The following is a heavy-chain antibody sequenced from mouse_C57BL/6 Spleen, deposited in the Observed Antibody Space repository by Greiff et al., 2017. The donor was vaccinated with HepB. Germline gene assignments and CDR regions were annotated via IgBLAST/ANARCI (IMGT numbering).Heavy chain of an antibody. Sequence: QVQLQQSGAELVRPGTSVKVSCKASGYAFTNYLIEWVKQRPGQGLEWIGVINPGSGGTNYNEKFKGKATLTADKSSSTAYMQLSSLTSEDSAVYFCARRNPGYAMYYWGQGTSVTVSS. D-gene: IGHD4-1*01. J-gene: IGHJ4*01. CDR2: INPGSGGT. V-gene: IGHV1-54*01. CDR1: GYAFTNYL. CDR3: ARRNPGYAMYY.